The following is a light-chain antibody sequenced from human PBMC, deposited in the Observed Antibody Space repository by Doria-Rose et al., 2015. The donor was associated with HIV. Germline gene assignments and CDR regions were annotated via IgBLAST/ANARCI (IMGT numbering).Light chain of an antibody. CDR2: DGS. Sequence: TQSPGTLSSSPGERATLSCRASQSFSSTYLAWYQQKPGQAPSLLIYDGSTRATGIPARFSASGPGTDFTLTINRLEPEDFALYYCHQYGTSWTFGQGTKVEI. V-gene: IGKV3-20*01. CDR3: HQYGTSWT. J-gene: IGKJ1*01. CDR1: QSFSSTY.